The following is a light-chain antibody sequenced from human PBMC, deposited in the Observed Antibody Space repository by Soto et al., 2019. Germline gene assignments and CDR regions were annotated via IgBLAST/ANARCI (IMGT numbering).Light chain of an antibody. CDR2: DVK. CDR3: SSYTDSNTVV. J-gene: IGLJ2*01. V-gene: IGLV2-14*03. Sequence: QSVLTQPASVSGSPGQSITISCTGSSSDVGGHNSISWYQHHPVKAPKLILYDVKNRPSGVSDRFSGSKSGNTASLTISGLQAEDEADYYCSSYTDSNTVVFGGGTQVTVL. CDR1: SSDVGGHNS.